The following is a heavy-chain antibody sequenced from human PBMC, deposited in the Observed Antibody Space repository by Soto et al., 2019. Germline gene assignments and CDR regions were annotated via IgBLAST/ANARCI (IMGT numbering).Heavy chain of an antibody. CDR2: INQHGSEK. CDR3: ARGRYLYGMDV. CDR1: GFTSGNYW. J-gene: IGHJ6*02. V-gene: IGHV3-7*01. Sequence: PGGSLRLSCAASGFTSGNYWMNWVRQAPGRGLEWVANINQHGSEKYYVDSVKGRFTISRDNAKNSLYLQMNSLRAEDRGVYYCARGRYLYGMDVWGQGTTVTVSS. D-gene: IGHD1-20*01.